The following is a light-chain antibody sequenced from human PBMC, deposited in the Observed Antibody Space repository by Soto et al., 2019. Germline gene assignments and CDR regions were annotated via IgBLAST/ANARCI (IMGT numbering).Light chain of an antibody. CDR2: EVS. J-gene: IGLJ1*01. Sequence: QSALTQPPSVSGSPGQSVPISCTGTSSDVGNYNRVSWYQQPPGTAPKVIIYEVSNRPSGVPDRFSGSKSGNTASLTISGLQDEDEADYYCSSYTRSSTYVFGTGTKLTVL. CDR3: SSYTRSSTYV. CDR1: SSDVGNYNR. V-gene: IGLV2-18*02.